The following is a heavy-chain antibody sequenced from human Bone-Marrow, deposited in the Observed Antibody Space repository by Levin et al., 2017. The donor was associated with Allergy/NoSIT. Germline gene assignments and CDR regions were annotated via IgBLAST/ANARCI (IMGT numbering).Heavy chain of an antibody. CDR2: ITGSGAGT. J-gene: IGHJ4*02. V-gene: IGHV3-23*01. D-gene: IGHD4-17*01. CDR3: VKDDPSDGDYGLGFDY. Sequence: GGSLRLSCAASGFTFSSYAMTWVRQAPGKGLEWVAAITGSGAGTFYADSVKGRFSISRDNSKNTVHLQMKNLRAEDTAIYYCVKDDPSDGDYGLGFDYWGQGTLVTVSS. CDR1: GFTFSSYA.